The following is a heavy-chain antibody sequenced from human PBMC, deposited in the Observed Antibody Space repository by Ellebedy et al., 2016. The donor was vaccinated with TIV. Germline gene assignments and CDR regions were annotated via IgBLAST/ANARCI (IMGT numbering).Heavy chain of an antibody. CDR3: ARPLSSVTNDPFDT. CDR2: ISFDGANK. CDR1: GFNFNNSA. D-gene: IGHD4-17*01. Sequence: GESLKISCTASGFNFNNSAFHWVRQAPGKGLEWVAVISFDGANKYYADSVRGRFTISRDNSKSAVSLQMDSLRPEDTATYYCARPLSSVTNDPFDTWGQGTMVTVSS. J-gene: IGHJ3*02. V-gene: IGHV3-30*04.